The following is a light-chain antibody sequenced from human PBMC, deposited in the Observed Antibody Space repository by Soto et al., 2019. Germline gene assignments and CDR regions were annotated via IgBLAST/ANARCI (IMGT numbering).Light chain of an antibody. V-gene: IGLV1-40*01. Sequence: QSVLTQPPSVSGAPGQRVTISCTGSSSNIGALYDVNWYQQLPGTAPKLLIYDNNNRPSGVPDRVSGSKSGTSASLAITGLQAEDEADYYCQSYDNSLSGHVVFGGGTKVTVL. CDR2: DNN. CDR3: QSYDNSLSGHVV. J-gene: IGLJ2*01. CDR1: SSNIGALYD.